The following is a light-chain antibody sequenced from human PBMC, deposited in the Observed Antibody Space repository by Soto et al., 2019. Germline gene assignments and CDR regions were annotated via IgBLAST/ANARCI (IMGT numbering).Light chain of an antibody. CDR1: SSNMGTNT. J-gene: IGLJ2*01. V-gene: IGLV1-44*01. Sequence: QSVLTQPPSASGTPGQGVAISCSGSSSNMGTNTVNLYQHLPGTAPKLLIYNDNQRPSGVPDRFFGSKSGTSASLAITGLQSEDEADYYCAAWDGTLNHILFGGGTKLNVL. CDR2: NDN. CDR3: AAWDGTLNHIL.